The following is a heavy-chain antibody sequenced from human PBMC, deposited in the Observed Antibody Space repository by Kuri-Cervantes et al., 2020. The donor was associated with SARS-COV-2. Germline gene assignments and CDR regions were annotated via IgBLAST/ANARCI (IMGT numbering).Heavy chain of an antibody. D-gene: IGHD2-15*01. J-gene: IGHJ3*02. CDR1: GYSISGSHY. Sequence: SETLSLTCSVSGYSISGSHYWGWIRQPPGKGLEWIGSIYYSGSTYYNPSLKSRVTISVDTSKNQFSLKLSSVTAADTAVYYCARELPQDAFDIWGQGTMVTVSS. CDR2: IYYSGST. V-gene: IGHV4-38-2*02. CDR3: ARELPQDAFDI.